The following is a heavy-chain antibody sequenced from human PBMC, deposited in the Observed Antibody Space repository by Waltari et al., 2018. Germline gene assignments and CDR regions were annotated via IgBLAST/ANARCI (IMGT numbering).Heavy chain of an antibody. CDR2: IRSKGFGGAT. D-gene: IGHD2-21*02. J-gene: IGHJ6*02. CDR3: SREYDGGNSEKFHNGMDV. CDR1: GFTFDDYA. Sequence: EVQLVESGGGLVQPGRSLRLSCRGPGFTFDDYAVNWVRQAPGEGLEWVGFIRSKGFGGATEYAASVKGRFTISRDDSKSIAYLQMSSLNTEDTAVYYCSREYDGGNSEKFHNGMDVWGQGTTVIVSS. V-gene: IGHV3-49*04.